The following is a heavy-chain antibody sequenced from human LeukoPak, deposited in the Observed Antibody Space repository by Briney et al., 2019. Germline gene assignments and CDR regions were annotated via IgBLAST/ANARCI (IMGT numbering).Heavy chain of an antibody. J-gene: IGHJ4*02. Sequence: GGSLRLSCAASGFTFSSYEMNWVRQAPGKGLEWVSYISSSGSTIYYADSVKGRFTIPRDNAKNSLYLQMNSLRAEDTAVYYCAREASSSTWGYWGQGTLVTVSS. CDR2: ISSSGSTI. CDR3: AREASSSTWGY. D-gene: IGHD6-6*01. V-gene: IGHV3-48*03. CDR1: GFTFSSYE.